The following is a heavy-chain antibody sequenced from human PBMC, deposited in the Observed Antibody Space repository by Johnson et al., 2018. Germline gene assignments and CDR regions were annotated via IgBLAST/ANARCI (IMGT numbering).Heavy chain of an antibody. CDR2: ISYAGSNK. Sequence: VQLVESGGGVVQPGRSLRLSCAASGFTFSSYGMHWVRQAPGKGLELVAVISYAGSNKYYADSVKGRFTISSDNSKNTLYLQMNSLRAEATAGYYCAKDRSGSYYGGGALDIWGQGTMVTVSS. CDR3: AKDRSGSYYGGGALDI. V-gene: IGHV3-30*18. J-gene: IGHJ3*02. CDR1: GFTFSSYG. D-gene: IGHD1-26*01.